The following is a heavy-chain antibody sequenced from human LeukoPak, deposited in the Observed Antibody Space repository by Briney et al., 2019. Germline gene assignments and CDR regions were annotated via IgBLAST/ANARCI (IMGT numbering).Heavy chain of an antibody. CDR2: ISSSGDST. Sequence: PGGSLRLSCAASGFTFSTYAMSWVRQAPGKGPEWVSGISSSGDSTYYADSVKGRFTISRDNSRNTLYLQMNSLRAEDTAVYYCAKGATCSSTRCSLDYWGQGTLVTVSS. V-gene: IGHV3-23*01. J-gene: IGHJ4*02. D-gene: IGHD2-2*01. CDR3: AKGATCSSTRCSLDY. CDR1: GFTFSTYA.